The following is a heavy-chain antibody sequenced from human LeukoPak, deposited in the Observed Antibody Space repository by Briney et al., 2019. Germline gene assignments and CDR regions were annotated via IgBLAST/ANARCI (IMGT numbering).Heavy chain of an antibody. J-gene: IGHJ4*02. Sequence: PGGSLRLSCAASEFTVSNKYISWVRQAPGKGLEWVSVIYSGGTAYYADSVKGRFTISRDNSKNTLYLQMNSLRAEDTAVYYCARDFQLAAALDYWGQGTLVTVSS. CDR3: ARDFQLAAALDY. CDR1: EFTVSNKY. V-gene: IGHV3-53*05. CDR2: IYSGGTA. D-gene: IGHD6-13*01.